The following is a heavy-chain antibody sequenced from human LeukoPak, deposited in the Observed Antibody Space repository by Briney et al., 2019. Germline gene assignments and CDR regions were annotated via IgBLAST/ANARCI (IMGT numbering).Heavy chain of an antibody. J-gene: IGHJ6*03. D-gene: IGHD3-22*01. Sequence: ASVKVSCKASGYTFTGYYMHWGRQAPGQGREWMGWINPNSGGTNYAQKLQGRVPMTRDTSISTAYMELSRLRSDDTAVYYCARETYYDSSGYYWSYYYYMDVWGKGTTVTISS. V-gene: IGHV1-2*02. CDR1: GYTFTGYY. CDR3: ARETYYDSSGYYWSYYYYMDV. CDR2: INPNSGGT.